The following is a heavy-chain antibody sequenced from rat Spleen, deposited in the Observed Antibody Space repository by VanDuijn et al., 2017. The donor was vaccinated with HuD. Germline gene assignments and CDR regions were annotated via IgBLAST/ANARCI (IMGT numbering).Heavy chain of an antibody. CDR3: ARRHYWYTDDVDY. CDR2: ISYGDSSGHSST. J-gene: IGHJ2*01. D-gene: IGHD1-11*01. Sequence: EVQLVESDGGLVQPGRSLKLSCAASGFTFSDYGMAWVRKAPTKGLEWVATISYGDSSGHSSTYYRDSVKGRVTISIDNAKSTMSLQMDRLRSEDTATDFCARRHYWYTDDVDYWGQGGMVTVSS. V-gene: IGHV5-29*01. CDR1: GFTFSDYG.